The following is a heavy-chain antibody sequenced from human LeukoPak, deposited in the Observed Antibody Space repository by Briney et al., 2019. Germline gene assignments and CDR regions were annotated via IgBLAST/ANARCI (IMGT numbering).Heavy chain of an antibody. CDR3: ASIYGSGNDFDY. V-gene: IGHV1-2*02. J-gene: IGHJ4*02. D-gene: IGHD3-10*01. Sequence: ASVKVSCKASGYTFTGYYMHWVRQAPGQGLEWMGWINPHSGGTNYAQKFQGRVTMTRDTSISTAYMELSRLRSDDTAVYYCASIYGSGNDFDYWGQATLVTVSS. CDR1: GYTFTGYY. CDR2: INPHSGGT.